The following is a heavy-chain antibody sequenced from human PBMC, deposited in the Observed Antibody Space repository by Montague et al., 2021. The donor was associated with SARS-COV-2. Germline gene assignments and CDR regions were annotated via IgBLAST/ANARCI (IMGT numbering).Heavy chain of an antibody. CDR1: GGSISSGGYY. J-gene: IGHJ4*02. CDR3: ARVRGLTIFGVVGPFDF. D-gene: IGHD3-3*01. Sequence: TLSLTCTVSGGSISSGGYYWSWIRQHPGKGLEWIGYIYYSGSTYYNPSLKSRVTISVDKSKNQFSRKLSSVTAADTAVYYCARVRGLTIFGVVGPFDFWRQGTLVTVSS. V-gene: IGHV4-31*03. CDR2: IYYSGST.